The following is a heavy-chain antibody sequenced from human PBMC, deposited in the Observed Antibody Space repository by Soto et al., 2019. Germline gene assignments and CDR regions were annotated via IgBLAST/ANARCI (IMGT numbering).Heavy chain of an antibody. J-gene: IGHJ5*02. CDR1: GGTFSSYA. D-gene: IGHD6-19*01. CDR3: ARETSSDHNWFDP. Sequence: SVKVSCKASGGTFSSYAISWVRQAPGQGLEWMGGIIPIFGTANYAQKFQGRVTITADESTSTAYMELSSLRSEDTAVYYCARETSSDHNWFDPWGQGTLVTVSS. V-gene: IGHV1-69*13. CDR2: IIPIFGTA.